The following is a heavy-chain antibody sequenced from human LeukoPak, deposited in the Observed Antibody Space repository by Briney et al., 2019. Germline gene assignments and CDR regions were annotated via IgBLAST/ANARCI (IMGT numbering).Heavy chain of an antibody. CDR1: GGTFSSYA. V-gene: IGHV1-69*05. Sequence: GASVKVSCKASGGTFSSYAISWVRQAPGQGLEWMGGIIPIFGTANYAQKFQGRVTITTDESTSTAYMELSSLRSGDTAVYYCARVLWSDPHEGYYYMDVWGKGTTVTVSS. CDR3: ARVLWSDPHEGYYYMDV. J-gene: IGHJ6*03. CDR2: IIPIFGTA. D-gene: IGHD3-10*01.